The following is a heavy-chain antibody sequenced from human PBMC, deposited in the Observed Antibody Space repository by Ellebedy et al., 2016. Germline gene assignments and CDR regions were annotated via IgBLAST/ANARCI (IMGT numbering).Heavy chain of an antibody. CDR2: ISYDGNTK. Sequence: GESLKISXAASGFTFNSYGMHWVRQAPGKGLEWVAVISYDGNTKYYADSVKGRCTISRDNSKNTLYLQMNSLRAEDTAVYYCARDIAPTTWNWFDPWGQGTLVTVSS. V-gene: IGHV3-30*03. CDR1: GFTFNSYG. J-gene: IGHJ5*02. D-gene: IGHD2/OR15-2a*01. CDR3: ARDIAPTTWNWFDP.